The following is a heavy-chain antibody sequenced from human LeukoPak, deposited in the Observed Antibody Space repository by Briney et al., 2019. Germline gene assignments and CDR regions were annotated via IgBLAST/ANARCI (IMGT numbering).Heavy chain of an antibody. J-gene: IGHJ4*02. CDR1: GGSISSSSYY. V-gene: IGHV4-39*07. Sequence: SETLSLTCTVSGGSISSSSYYCGWIRQPPGKGLEWIGSIYYSGSTNYNPSLKSRVTISVDTSKNQFSLKLSSVTAADTAVYYCARGRGDFDYWGQGTLVTVSS. CDR2: IYYSGST. CDR3: ARGRGDFDY. D-gene: IGHD3-10*01.